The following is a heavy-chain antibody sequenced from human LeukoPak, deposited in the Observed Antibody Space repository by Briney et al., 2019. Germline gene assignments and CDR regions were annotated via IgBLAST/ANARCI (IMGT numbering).Heavy chain of an antibody. CDR3: AGRGYSYGYRRELDY. Sequence: PSGTLSLTCTVSGGSISSYYWSWIRQPPGKGLEWIGYIYYSGSTNYNPSLKSRVTISVDTSKNQFSLKLSSVTAADTAVYYCAGRGYSYGYRRELDYWGQGTLVTVTS. CDR1: GGSISSYY. V-gene: IGHV4-59*01. CDR2: IYYSGST. D-gene: IGHD5-18*01. J-gene: IGHJ4*02.